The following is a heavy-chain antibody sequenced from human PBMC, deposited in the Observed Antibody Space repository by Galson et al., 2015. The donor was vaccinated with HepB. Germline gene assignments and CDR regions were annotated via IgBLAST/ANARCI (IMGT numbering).Heavy chain of an antibody. D-gene: IGHD3-10*01. CDR2: ISGSDGVK. CDR1: GFTFSDYY. J-gene: IGHJ6*03. CDR3: ARRGYRVYYMDV. V-gene: IGHV3-11*01. Sequence: SLRLSCAASGFTFSDYYMTWIRQAPGKGLEWTSYISGSDGVKYYTDSVKGRFTISRDNAKKSLYLQMNSLRAEDTAVYFCARRGYRVYYMDVWGKGTTVTVSS.